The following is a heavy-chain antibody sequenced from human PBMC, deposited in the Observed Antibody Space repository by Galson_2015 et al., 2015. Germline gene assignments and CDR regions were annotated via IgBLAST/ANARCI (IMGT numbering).Heavy chain of an antibody. V-gene: IGHV3-48*02. CDR2: ISTGSRTI. J-gene: IGHJ4*02. CDR1: GFTFSSYS. D-gene: IGHD5-12*01. CDR3: ARELGYSGYD. Sequence: SLRLSCAASGFTFSSYSMTWVRQAPGKGLEWVSYISTGSRTIYYADSVKGRFTISRDNAKNSLYLQMNSLRDEDTAVYYCARELGYSGYDWGQGTLVTVSS.